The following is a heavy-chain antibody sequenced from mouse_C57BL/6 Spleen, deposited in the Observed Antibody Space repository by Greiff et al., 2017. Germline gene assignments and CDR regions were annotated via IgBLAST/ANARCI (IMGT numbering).Heavy chain of an antibody. J-gene: IGHJ1*03. CDR3: AKGDDGDWYFDV. D-gene: IGHD1-1*02. Sequence: QVQLKESGPGLVQPSQSLSITCTVSGFSLTSYGVHWVRQPPGKGLEWLGVIWRGGSTAYNAAFISRPSISKDNSKSQVFFKMNSLQADDTAIYYCAKGDDGDWYFDVWGTGTTVTVAS. CDR1: GFSLTSYG. V-gene: IGHV2-4*01. CDR2: IWRGGST.